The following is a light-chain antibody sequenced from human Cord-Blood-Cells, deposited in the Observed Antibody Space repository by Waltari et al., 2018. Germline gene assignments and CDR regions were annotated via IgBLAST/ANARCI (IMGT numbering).Light chain of an antibody. CDR3: CSYAGSYTFAV. V-gene: IGLV2-11*01. CDR2: DVS. J-gene: IGLJ2*01. Sequence: QSALTQPRSVSGSPGQSVTISCTGTSSDVGGYNYVSWYQQHPGKAPKLMIYDVSKRPSAVPDRFSGSKSGNTASLTISGLQAEDEADYYCCSYAGSYTFAVFGGGTKLTVI. CDR1: SSDVGGYNY.